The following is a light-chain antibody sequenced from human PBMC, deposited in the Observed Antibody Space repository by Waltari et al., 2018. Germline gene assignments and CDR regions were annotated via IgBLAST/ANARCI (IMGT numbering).Light chain of an antibody. J-gene: IGKJ2*01. CDR2: GAS. CDR1: QSLSSTY. V-gene: IGKV3-20*01. Sequence: EIVLTQPPGTLSLSPGERATLSCRASQSLSSTYLAWYQQKPGQAPRLLIYGASSRATGIPDRFSGSGSGTGFTLSISRLEPEDSAVYYCQQYGRSPYTFGQGTKLEIK. CDR3: QQYGRSPYT.